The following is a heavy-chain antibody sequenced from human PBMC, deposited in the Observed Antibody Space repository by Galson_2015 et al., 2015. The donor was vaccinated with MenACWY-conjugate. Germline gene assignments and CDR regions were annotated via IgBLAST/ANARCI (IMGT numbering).Heavy chain of an antibody. Sequence: SETLSLTCTVSGVSISTYYWSWIRQPPGKALEWVGNIFYTGSAKYNPSLKSRVTISLDTSTSQFSLKLSSVTAADTAVYYCAREMRSLFGLPEYCMDVWGKGTTVTVSS. CDR3: AREMRSLFGLPEYCMDV. V-gene: IGHV4-59*01. CDR2: IFYTGSA. J-gene: IGHJ6*03. CDR1: GVSISTYY. D-gene: IGHD3-3*01.